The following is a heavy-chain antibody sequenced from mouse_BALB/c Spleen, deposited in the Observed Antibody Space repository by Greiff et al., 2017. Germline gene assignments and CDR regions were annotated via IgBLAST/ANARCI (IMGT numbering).Heavy chain of an antibody. J-gene: IGHJ4*01. CDR3: ARSGGIRNAMDY. Sequence: VQLQQSGAELVRPGTSVKISCKASGYTFTNYWLGWVKQRPGHGLEWIGDIYPGGGYTNYNEKFKGKATLTADTSSSTAYMQLSSLTSEDSAVYFCARSGGIRNAMDYWGQGTSVTVSS. V-gene: IGHV1-63*02. CDR1: GYTFTNYW. D-gene: IGHD1-1*02. CDR2: IYPGGGYT.